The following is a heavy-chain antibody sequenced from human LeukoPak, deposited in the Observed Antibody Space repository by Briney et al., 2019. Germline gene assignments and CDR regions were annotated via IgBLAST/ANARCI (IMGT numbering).Heavy chain of an antibody. Sequence: SETLSLTCAVYGGSFSGYYWSWIRQPPGKGLEWIGEINHSGSTYYNPSLKSRVTISVDRSKNQFSLKLSSVTAADTAVYYCARAITIFGVVIISAFDIWGQGTMVTVSS. CDR3: ARAITIFGVVIISAFDI. V-gene: IGHV4-34*01. CDR2: INHSGST. J-gene: IGHJ3*02. D-gene: IGHD3-3*01. CDR1: GGSFSGYY.